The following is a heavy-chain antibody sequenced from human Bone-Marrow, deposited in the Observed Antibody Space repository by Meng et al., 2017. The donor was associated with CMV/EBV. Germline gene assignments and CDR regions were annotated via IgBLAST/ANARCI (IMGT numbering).Heavy chain of an antibody. V-gene: IGHV4-61*01. CDR3: ARGGRYYDFWSGYYKNNWFDP. CDR1: GRYY. CDR2: IYYSGRT. Sequence: GRYYGRWIRQHPGEGLEWIGYIYYSGRTNYNPSLKSRVTIAVDTSKNQFSLKLSSVTAADTAVYYCARGGRYYDFWSGYYKNNWFDPWGQGTLVTVSS. D-gene: IGHD3-3*01. J-gene: IGHJ5*02.